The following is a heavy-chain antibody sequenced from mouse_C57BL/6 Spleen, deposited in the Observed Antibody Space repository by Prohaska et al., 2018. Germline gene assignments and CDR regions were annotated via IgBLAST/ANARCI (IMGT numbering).Heavy chain of an antibody. CDR2: IYIGKGYT. CDR3: ARGGWLLRGYAMDY. V-gene: IGHV1-58*01. J-gene: IGHJ4*01. D-gene: IGHD2-3*01. Sequence: EVQLQQSGAELVRPGSSVKMSCKTSGYTFTSYGINWVKQRPGQGLEWIGYIYIGKGYTEYNEKFKGKATLTSDTSSSTAYMQLSSLTSEDSAIYFCARGGWLLRGYAMDYWGQGTSVTVSS. CDR1: GYTFTSYG.